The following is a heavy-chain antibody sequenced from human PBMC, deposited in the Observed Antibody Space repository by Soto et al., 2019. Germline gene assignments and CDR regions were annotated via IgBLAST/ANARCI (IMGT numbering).Heavy chain of an antibody. CDR1: GYTFATYA. V-gene: IGHV1-3*01. Sequence: ASVKVSCKASGYTFATYAMHWVRQAPGHRLEWMGWINAGNGNTKYSQKFQGRVTITRDTSASTAYMELSSLRSEDTAVYYCARAVAVAADFDYWGQGTLVTVSS. CDR2: INAGNGNT. D-gene: IGHD6-19*01. CDR3: ARAVAVAADFDY. J-gene: IGHJ4*02.